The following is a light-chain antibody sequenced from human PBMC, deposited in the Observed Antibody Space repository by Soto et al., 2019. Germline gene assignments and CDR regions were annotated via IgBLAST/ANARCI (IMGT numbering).Light chain of an antibody. CDR3: SSYTRSTTDV. J-gene: IGLJ1*01. Sequence: QAVVTQPASVSASPGQSITISCTGSNSDVGGYNFVSWYQQHPGKAPKLMIYDVSNRPSGVSNRFSGSKSGNTASLTISGLQTEDDADYYCSSYTRSTTDVFGTGTKVTVL. CDR2: DVS. CDR1: NSDVGGYNF. V-gene: IGLV2-14*01.